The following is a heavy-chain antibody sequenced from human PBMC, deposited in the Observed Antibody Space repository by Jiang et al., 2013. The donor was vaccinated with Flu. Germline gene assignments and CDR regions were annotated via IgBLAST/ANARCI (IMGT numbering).Heavy chain of an antibody. V-gene: IGHV3-23*01. J-gene: IGHJ3*02. D-gene: IGHD6-19*01. CDR2: ISGSGGST. CDR1: GFTFSSYA. CDR3: AKIKYRNSRGVITRIAVAGPRAFDI. Sequence: SGFTFSSYAMSWVRQAPGKGLEWVSAISGSGGSTYYADSVKGRFTISRDNSKNTLYLQMNSLRAEDTAVYYCAKIKYRNSRGVITRIAVAGPRAFDIWGQGTMVTVSS.